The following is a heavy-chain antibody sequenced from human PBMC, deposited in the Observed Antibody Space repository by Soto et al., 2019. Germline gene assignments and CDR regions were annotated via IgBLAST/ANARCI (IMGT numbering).Heavy chain of an antibody. CDR2: ISGSGGST. CDR3: SKSGARYYYYGMPV. Sequence: EVQLLESGGGLVQPGGSLRLSCAASGFTFSSYAMSWVRQAPGKGLEWVSAISGSGGSTYYAASVKGRFTISRDTSKNTLYLQMNSLRAEDTAVYYCSKSGARYYYYGMPVWGQGTAVTVSS. V-gene: IGHV3-23*01. CDR1: GFTFSSYA. D-gene: IGHD1-26*01. J-gene: IGHJ6*02.